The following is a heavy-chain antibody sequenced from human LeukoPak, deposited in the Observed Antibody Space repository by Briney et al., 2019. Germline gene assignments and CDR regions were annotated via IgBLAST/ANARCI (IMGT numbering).Heavy chain of an antibody. J-gene: IGHJ4*02. CDR3: ARHSSGYYTFPSYFDD. CDR1: GFTVRSGY. V-gene: IGHV3-53*01. D-gene: IGHD3-22*01. CDR2: IYSGDST. Sequence: GGSLRLSCAASGFTVRSGYMSWVRQAPGKGLEWVSVIYSGDSTYYADSVKGRFTFSRDNSKNTLYLQMNSLRAEDTAIYYCARHSSGYYTFPSYFDDWGQGTLVTVSS.